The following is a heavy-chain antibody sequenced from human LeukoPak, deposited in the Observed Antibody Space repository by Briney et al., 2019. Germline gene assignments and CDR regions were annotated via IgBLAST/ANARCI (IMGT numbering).Heavy chain of an antibody. CDR1: GYSFTSYW. V-gene: IGHV5-51*01. Sequence: GESLKISCKGSGYSFTSYWIGWVRQMPGKCLEWMGIIYPGDSDTRYSPSFQGQVTISADKSISTAYLQWSSLKASDTAMYYCARHNKYYYGRNWFDPWGQGTLVTVSS. J-gene: IGHJ5*02. CDR2: IYPGDSDT. CDR3: ARHNKYYYGRNWFDP. D-gene: IGHD3-10*02.